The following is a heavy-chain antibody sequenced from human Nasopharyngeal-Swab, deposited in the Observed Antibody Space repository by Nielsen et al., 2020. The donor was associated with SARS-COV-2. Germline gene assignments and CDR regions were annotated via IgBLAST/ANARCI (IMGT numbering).Heavy chain of an antibody. CDR2: MNPNSGNT. V-gene: IGHV1-8*01. J-gene: IGHJ6*03. Sequence: ASVISCKASGYTFTSYDINWVRQATGQGLEWMGWMNPNSGNTGYAQKFQGRVTMTRNTSISTAYMELSSLRSEDTAVYYCARGFIVATIFHYYYYMDVWGKGTTVTVSS. CDR1: GYTFTSYD. D-gene: IGHD5-12*01. CDR3: ARGFIVATIFHYYYYMDV.